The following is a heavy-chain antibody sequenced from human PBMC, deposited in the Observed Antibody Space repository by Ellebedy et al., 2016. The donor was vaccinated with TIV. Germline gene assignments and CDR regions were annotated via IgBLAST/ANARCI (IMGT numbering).Heavy chain of an antibody. V-gene: IGHV5-51*01. CDR2: IYPGDSDI. CDR1: GYSFTKYW. Sequence: GESLKISCKASGYSFTKYWIGWVRQMPGKGLEWMGIIYPGDSDIRYSPSFQGHVTISADKSINTAYLQWSSLKASDTAMYYCARLPRGVDAFDIWGQGTMVTVSS. D-gene: IGHD3-16*01. J-gene: IGHJ3*02. CDR3: ARLPRGVDAFDI.